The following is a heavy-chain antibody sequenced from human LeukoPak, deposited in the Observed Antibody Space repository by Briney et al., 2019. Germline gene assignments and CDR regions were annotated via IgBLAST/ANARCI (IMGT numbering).Heavy chain of an antibody. CDR1: GGSFSGYS. D-gene: IGHD3-10*01. J-gene: IGHJ5*02. CDR2: INQSGST. CDR3: ARSNSVGWFFAP. V-gene: IGHV4-34*01. Sequence: KPSETLSLTCAVSGGSFSGYSWNWIRQPPGKGLEWIGEINQSGSTKYNPSLKSRVTISIDTSKSQFSMRLNSVTAADTALYYCARSNSVGWFFAPWGQGPLVPFSS.